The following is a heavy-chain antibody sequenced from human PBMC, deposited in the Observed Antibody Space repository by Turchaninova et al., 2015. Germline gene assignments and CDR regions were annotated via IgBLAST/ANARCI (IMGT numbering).Heavy chain of an antibody. Sequence: QVQMVESGVGGVQPGGSLRLSCTAAGFSFSSYTMYWVRQAPGKGLEWVALISFDGSDKYYTDSVKGRFTISRDNSKNTLFLQMSSLRTEDTAVYYCARDLANWGGEVDYFDYWGQGTLVTVSS. V-gene: IGHV3-30-3*01. CDR2: ISFDGSDK. CDR3: ARDLANWGGEVDYFDY. D-gene: IGHD7-27*01. J-gene: IGHJ4*02. CDR1: GFSFSSYT.